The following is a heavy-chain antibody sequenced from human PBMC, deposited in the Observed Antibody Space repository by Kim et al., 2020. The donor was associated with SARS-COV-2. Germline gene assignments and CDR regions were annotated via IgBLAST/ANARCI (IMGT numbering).Heavy chain of an antibody. J-gene: IGHJ4*02. Sequence: DSVKGRFTISRDNSKNTVFLQMNSLRGEDTAVYYCVKSMPAAGIRGFDHWGQGTLVTVSS. CDR3: VKSMPAAGIRGFDH. D-gene: IGHD6-13*01. V-gene: IGHV3-23*01.